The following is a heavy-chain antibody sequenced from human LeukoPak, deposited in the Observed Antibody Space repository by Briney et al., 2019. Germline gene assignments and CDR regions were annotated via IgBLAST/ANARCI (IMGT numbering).Heavy chain of an antibody. CDR2: IYSGGST. CDR3: ARDSRRYYYDSSGYYSFDY. Sequence: GGSLRLSCAASGFTFSSYAMSWVRQAPGKGLEWVSVIYSGGSTYYADSVKGRFTISRDNSKNTLYLQMNSLRAEDTAVYYCARDSRRYYYDSSGYYSFDYWGQGTLVTVSS. CDR1: GFTFSSYA. D-gene: IGHD3-22*01. V-gene: IGHV3-66*01. J-gene: IGHJ4*02.